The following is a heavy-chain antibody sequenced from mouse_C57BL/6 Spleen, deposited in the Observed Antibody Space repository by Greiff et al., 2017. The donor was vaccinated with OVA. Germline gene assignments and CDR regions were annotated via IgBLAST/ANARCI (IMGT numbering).Heavy chain of an antibody. Sequence: EVKLVESGGGLVKPGGSLKLSCAASGFTFSDYGMHWVRQAPEKGLEWVAYISSGSSTIYYADTVKGRFTISRDNAKNTLFLQMTSLRSEDTAMYYCARRNYYGSSPTYWYFDVWGTGTTVTVSS. D-gene: IGHD1-1*01. V-gene: IGHV5-17*01. J-gene: IGHJ1*03. CDR1: GFTFSDYG. CDR3: ARRNYYGSSPTYWYFDV. CDR2: ISSGSSTI.